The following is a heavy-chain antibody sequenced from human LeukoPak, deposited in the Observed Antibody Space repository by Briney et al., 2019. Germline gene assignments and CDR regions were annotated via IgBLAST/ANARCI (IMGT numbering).Heavy chain of an antibody. Sequence: AGGSLRLSCATSGFPFSAYYMSWIRQTPGKGLEWLAYLSGPGTTIYYSDSVKGRFTISRDNAKNSLFLQMNSLRAEDTAMYYCARLTTLTPPWFDPWGQGTLVTVSS. CDR2: LSGPGTTI. D-gene: IGHD4-17*01. J-gene: IGHJ5*02. CDR3: ARLTTLTPPWFDP. V-gene: IGHV3-11*01. CDR1: GFPFSAYY.